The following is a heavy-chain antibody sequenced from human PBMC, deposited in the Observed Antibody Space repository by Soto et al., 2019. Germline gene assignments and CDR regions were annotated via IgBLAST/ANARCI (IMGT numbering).Heavy chain of an antibody. CDR3: ASSFNLFSCYGMDV. J-gene: IGHJ6*04. V-gene: IGHV5-51*01. D-gene: IGHD2-15*01. CDR1: GKRLSNYW. Sequence: NRGESLKISCKSSGKRLSNYWIGWVRQMPGKGLEWMGIIYPGGSDTRYSPSFQGEVTISLDKSINTAYLQWSSLKASDTAMYYCASSFNLFSCYGMDVWGKETTVTDSS. CDR2: IYPGGSDT.